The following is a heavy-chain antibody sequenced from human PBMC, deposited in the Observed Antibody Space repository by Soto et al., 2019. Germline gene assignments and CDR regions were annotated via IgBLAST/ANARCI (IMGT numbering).Heavy chain of an antibody. CDR2: IYSGGST. D-gene: IGHD2-15*01. V-gene: IGHV3-53*01. Sequence: GGSLRLSCAASGFTVSRNYMSWVRQAPGKGLEWVSVIYSGGSTYYADSVKGRFTISRDNSKNTLYLQMNSLRAEDTAVYYCAGDTPIAVSTDDYYGMDVWGQGTTVTVSS. CDR1: GFTVSRNY. CDR3: AGDTPIAVSTDDYYGMDV. J-gene: IGHJ6*02.